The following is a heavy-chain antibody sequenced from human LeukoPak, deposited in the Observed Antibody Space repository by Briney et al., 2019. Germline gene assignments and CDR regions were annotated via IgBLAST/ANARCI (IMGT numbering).Heavy chain of an antibody. CDR2: INPNSGGT. Sequence: GASVKVSCKASGYTFTGYYMHWVRQAPGQGLEWMGWINPNSGGTNYAQKFQGRVTMTRDTSISTAYMELSRLRSDDTAVYYCATNTLYYYYYYMDVWGKGTTVTISS. J-gene: IGHJ6*03. V-gene: IGHV1-2*02. CDR3: ATNTLYYYYYYMDV. CDR1: GYTFTGYY.